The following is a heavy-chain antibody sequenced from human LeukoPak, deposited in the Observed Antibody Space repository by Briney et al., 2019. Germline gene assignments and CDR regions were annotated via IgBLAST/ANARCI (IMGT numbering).Heavy chain of an antibody. J-gene: IGHJ3*02. CDR1: GYTFTSYA. V-gene: IGHV1-3*01. D-gene: IGHD3-9*01. Sequence: GASVKVSCKASGYTFTSYAMHWVRQAPGQRLEWMGWINAGNGNTKYSQKFQGRVTITRDTSASTAYMELSSLRSEDTAVYYCARPYYDILTGYYTDDAFDIWGQGTMVTVSS. CDR3: ARPYYDILTGYYTDDAFDI. CDR2: INAGNGNT.